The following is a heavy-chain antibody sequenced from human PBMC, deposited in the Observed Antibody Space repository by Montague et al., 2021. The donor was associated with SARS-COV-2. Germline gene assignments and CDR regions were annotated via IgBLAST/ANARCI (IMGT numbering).Heavy chain of an antibody. Sequence: SETLSLTCTVPGGFISSSYWSWIRQPPGKGLEWIGYIYHSGNTNYNPSLKSRVTISRDTSMNQFSLSLSSMTAADTAVYFCARDLVPPRTAIETNVFGLDVWGQGTTVIVSS. CDR3: ARDLVPPRTAIETNVFGLDV. V-gene: IGHV4-59*01. CDR2: IYHSGNT. D-gene: IGHD2-21*02. CDR1: GGFISSSY. J-gene: IGHJ6*02.